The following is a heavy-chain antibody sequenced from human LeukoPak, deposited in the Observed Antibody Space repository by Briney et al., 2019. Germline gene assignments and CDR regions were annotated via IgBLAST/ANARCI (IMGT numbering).Heavy chain of an antibody. D-gene: IGHD3-16*01. CDR3: ARERHDMITFVWQGFDP. CDR2: INHSGST. V-gene: IGHV4-34*01. CDR1: GGSFNGHY. Sequence: PSETLSLTCVVYGGSFNGHYWRWMRPPPAKGLKRIGKINHSGSTNYSPSLESRVTTSMDTSKNQFSLKLTSVTAADTAVYYCARERHDMITFVWQGFDPRGQGTPVTVSS. J-gene: IGHJ5*02.